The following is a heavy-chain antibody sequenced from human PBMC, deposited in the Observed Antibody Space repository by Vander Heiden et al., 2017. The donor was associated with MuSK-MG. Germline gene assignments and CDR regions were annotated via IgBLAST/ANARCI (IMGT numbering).Heavy chain of an antibody. CDR3: ARERSSLDY. V-gene: IGHV3-48*03. Sequence: EVQLVESAGALVQPGGSLRLSCAASGFTFSSYEMNRVRQAPGKGLEWVSYISSSGSTRYYADSVKGRFTISRDNAKNSLYLQMNSLRAEDTAVYYCARERSSLDYWGQGTLVAVSS. CDR2: ISSSGSTR. J-gene: IGHJ4*02. CDR1: GFTFSSYE. D-gene: IGHD6-6*01.